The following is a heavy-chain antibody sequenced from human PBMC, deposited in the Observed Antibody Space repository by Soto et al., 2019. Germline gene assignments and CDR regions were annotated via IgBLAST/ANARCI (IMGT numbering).Heavy chain of an antibody. CDR3: AKGRTYFDF. Sequence: EVHLLESGGASVQPGGSLRLSCAASGFPFGDYAMTWVRQAPGKGLEWVSDISDGDGATHYADSVKGRFTISRDNSKNTLFLQMNSLRAEDAAVYFCAKGRTYFDFWGRGTLVTVSS. D-gene: IGHD2-21*01. J-gene: IGHJ4*02. CDR2: ISDGDGAT. V-gene: IGHV3-23*01. CDR1: GFPFGDYA.